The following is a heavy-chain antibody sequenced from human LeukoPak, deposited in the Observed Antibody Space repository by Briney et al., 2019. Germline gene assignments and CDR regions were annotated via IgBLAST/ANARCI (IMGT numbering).Heavy chain of an antibody. CDR2: INHSGST. CDR3: ARAPITMVRRVITSNWFDP. D-gene: IGHD3-10*01. CDR1: GGSFSGYY. V-gene: IGHV4-34*01. J-gene: IGHJ5*02. Sequence: SETLSLTCAVYGGSFSGYYWSWIRQPPGKGLEWIGEINHSGSTNYNPSLKSRVTISVDTSKNQFSLKLSSVTAADTAVYYCARAPITMVRRVITSNWFDPWGQGTLVTVSS.